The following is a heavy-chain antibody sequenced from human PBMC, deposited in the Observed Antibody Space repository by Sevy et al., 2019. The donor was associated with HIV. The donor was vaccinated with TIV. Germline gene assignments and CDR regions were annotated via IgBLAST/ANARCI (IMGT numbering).Heavy chain of an antibody. J-gene: IGHJ5*02. D-gene: IGHD2-15*01. CDR3: AGERVYCSGGSCKPGGWFDP. Sequence: ASVKVSCKASGYTFTGYYMHWVRQAPGQGLEWMGWINPNSGGTNYAQKFQGRVTMTRDTSISTAYMELSRLGSDDTAVYYCAGERVYCSGGSCKPGGWFDPWGQGTLVTVSS. CDR1: GYTFTGYY. CDR2: INPNSGGT. V-gene: IGHV1-2*02.